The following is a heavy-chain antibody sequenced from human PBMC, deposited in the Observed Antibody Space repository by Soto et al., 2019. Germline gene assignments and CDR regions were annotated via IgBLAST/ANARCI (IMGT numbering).Heavy chain of an antibody. CDR2: VNPGGYST. D-gene: IGHD5-12*01. CDR1: GFTFTSYS. Sequence: VQLLQSGGGLVQPGGSLRLSCAASGFTFTSYSMTWVRQTPGKGLEWVAAVNPGGYSTYYADSVKGRFTTSRDNSNKTLYLQMNSLRAEDTAVYYCAKDLRAGSGYDFDYRDQGTLVTVSS. V-gene: IGHV3-23*01. CDR3: AKDLRAGSGYDFDY. J-gene: IGHJ4*02.